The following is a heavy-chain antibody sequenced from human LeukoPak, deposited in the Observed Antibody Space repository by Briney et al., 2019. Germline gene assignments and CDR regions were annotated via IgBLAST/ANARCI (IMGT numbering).Heavy chain of an antibody. CDR3: AIKFFGGQVFDP. Sequence: GASVRVSCKASGYTFTSYYMHWVRQAPGQGLEWMGIINPSGGSTSYAQKFQGRVTMTRDMSTSTVYMELSSLRSEDTAVYYCAIKFFGGQVFDPWGQGTLVTVSS. D-gene: IGHD4-23*01. J-gene: IGHJ5*02. CDR1: GYTFTSYY. V-gene: IGHV1-46*01. CDR2: INPSGGST.